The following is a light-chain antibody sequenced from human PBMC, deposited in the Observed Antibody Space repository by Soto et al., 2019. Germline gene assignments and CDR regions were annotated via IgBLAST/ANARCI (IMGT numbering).Light chain of an antibody. V-gene: IGKV3-15*01. CDR2: GAS. J-gene: IGKJ4*01. Sequence: EIVMTQAPATLCVSPGEIGTLSCRASQSVSSNLAWYQQKPGQAPRLLIYGASTRATGIPARFSGSGSGTEFTLTISSLQSEDFAVYYCQQYNNWLRTFGGGTKVDIK. CDR3: QQYNNWLRT. CDR1: QSVSSN.